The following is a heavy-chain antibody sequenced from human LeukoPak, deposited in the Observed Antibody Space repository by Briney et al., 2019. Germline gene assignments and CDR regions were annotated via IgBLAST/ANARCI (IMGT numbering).Heavy chain of an antibody. CDR2: IYYSGST. D-gene: IGHD3-10*01. CDR1: GGSISSYN. CDR3: ARRGYGSVSFNRYDFDY. Sequence: NASETLSLTCTLSGGSISSYNWSWIRQPPGKGLEWIGYIYYSGSTNYNPSLKSRVTISVDTSKNQFSLKLNSVTAADTAVYYCARRGYGSVSFNRYDFDYWGQGILVTVSS. V-gene: IGHV4-59*08. J-gene: IGHJ4*02.